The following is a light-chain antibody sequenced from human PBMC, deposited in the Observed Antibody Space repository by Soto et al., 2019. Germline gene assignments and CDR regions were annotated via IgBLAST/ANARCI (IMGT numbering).Light chain of an antibody. CDR3: QQYNTWT. CDR1: QSISNW. J-gene: IGKJ1*01. CDR2: KAS. Sequence: DIQMTQSPSTVSASIGDRVTITCRASQSISNWLAWYQQKPEKAPKLLIYKASSLESGVPSRFSGSGSGTEFTLTISSLQPDDFATYYCQQYNTWTFGQGTKVEIK. V-gene: IGKV1-5*03.